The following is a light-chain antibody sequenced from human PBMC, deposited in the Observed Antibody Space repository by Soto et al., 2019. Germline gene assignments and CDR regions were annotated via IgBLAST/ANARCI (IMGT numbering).Light chain of an antibody. Sequence: QAASVSGSAGQSITISCTGTSSDVGGYNYVSWYQQHPGKAPKLMIYEVSNRPSGVSNRFSGSKSGNTASLTISGLRAEDEADYYCSSYTSSSTLVFGTGTKVTVL. J-gene: IGLJ1*01. CDR3: SSYTSSSTLV. CDR2: EVS. V-gene: IGLV2-14*01. CDR1: SSDVGGYNY.